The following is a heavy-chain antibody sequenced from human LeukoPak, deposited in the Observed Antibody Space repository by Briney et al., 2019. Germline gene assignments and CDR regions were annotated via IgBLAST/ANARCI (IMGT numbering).Heavy chain of an antibody. J-gene: IGHJ4*02. CDR1: GYTFTSYY. D-gene: IGHD6-13*01. CDR3: ARVGGAIAAARTFLDY. Sequence: GASVKVSCKASGYTFTSYYMHWVRQAPGQGLEWMGIINPSGGSTSYAQKFQGRVTMTRDTSTSTVYMELSSLRSEDTAVYYCARVGGAIAAARTFLDYWGQGTLVTVSS. V-gene: IGHV1-46*01. CDR2: INPSGGST.